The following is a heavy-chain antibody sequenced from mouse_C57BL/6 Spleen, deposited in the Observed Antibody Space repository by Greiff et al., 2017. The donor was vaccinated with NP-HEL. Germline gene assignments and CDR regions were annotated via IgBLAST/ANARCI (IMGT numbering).Heavy chain of an antibody. Sequence: QVQLQQPGAELVKPGASVKVSCKASGYTFTSYWMHWVKQRPGQGLEWIGRINPSDSDTNYNQKFKGKATLTVDKSSSTAYMQLSSLTSEDSAVYYCAIVSSGYYFDYWGQGTTLTVSS. V-gene: IGHV1-74*01. CDR2: INPSDSDT. CDR1: GYTFTSYW. D-gene: IGHD3-2*02. J-gene: IGHJ2*01. CDR3: AIVSSGYYFDY.